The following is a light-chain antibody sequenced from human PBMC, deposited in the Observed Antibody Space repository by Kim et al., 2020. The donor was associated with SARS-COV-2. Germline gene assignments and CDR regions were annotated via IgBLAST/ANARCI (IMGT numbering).Light chain of an antibody. CDR1: QGISSD. J-gene: IGKJ4*01. CDR2: DAT. CDR3: QQFNNFPLT. V-gene: IGKV1D-13*01. Sequence: ASVGDRVSITCRASQGISSDLGWYQQKPEKPPRLLMYDATSLESGVPSRFSGSGSGTDFTLTIRGLQPEDFATYYCQQFNNFPLTFGGGTKVDIK.